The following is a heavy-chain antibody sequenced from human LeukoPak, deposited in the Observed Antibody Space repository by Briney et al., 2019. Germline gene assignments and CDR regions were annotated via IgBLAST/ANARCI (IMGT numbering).Heavy chain of an antibody. D-gene: IGHD4-17*01. CDR2: ISAYNGNT. J-gene: IGHJ6*03. V-gene: IGHV1-18*01. CDR3: ARDRGGDYSYYMDV. Sequence: ASVKVSCKASGYTFTSYGISWVRQAPGQGLEWMGWISAYNGNTNYAQKLQGRVTMTTDTSTSTAYMELSSLRSEDTAVYYCARDRGGDYSYYMDVWGKGTTVTVSS. CDR1: GYTFTSYG.